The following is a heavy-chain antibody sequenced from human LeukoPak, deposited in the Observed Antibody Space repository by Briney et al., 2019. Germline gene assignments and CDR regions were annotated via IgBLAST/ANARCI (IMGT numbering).Heavy chain of an antibody. V-gene: IGHV3-74*01. CDR3: ARVQGHPPNGLDV. D-gene: IGHD2-8*01. J-gene: IGHJ3*01. CDR2: INSDASST. Sequence: HSGGSLRLSCAASGFTFSSYWMHWVRQASGKGLVWVSRINSDASSTSYADSVKGRFTISRDNAKNTLYLQMNSLRAEDTAVYYCARVQGHPPNGLDVWGQGTMVTVSS. CDR1: GFTFSSYW.